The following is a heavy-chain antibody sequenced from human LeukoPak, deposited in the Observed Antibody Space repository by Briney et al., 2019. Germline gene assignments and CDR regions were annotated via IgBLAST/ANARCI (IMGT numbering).Heavy chain of an antibody. J-gene: IGHJ4*02. V-gene: IGHV3-23*01. D-gene: IGHD3-22*01. CDR2: ISGSGGST. CDR3: AKGTYYYDSSGYYYFDY. Sequence: PGGSLRLSCAASGFTFSSYAMSRVRQAPGKGLEWVSAISGSGGSTYYADSVKGRFTISRDNSRNTLYLQMNRLRAEDTAVYYCAKGTYYYDSSGYYYFDYWGQGTLVTVSS. CDR1: GFTFSSYA.